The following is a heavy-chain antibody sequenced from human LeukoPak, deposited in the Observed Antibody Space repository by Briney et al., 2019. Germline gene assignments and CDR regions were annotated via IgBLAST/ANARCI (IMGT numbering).Heavy chain of an antibody. CDR1: GLSRNTGGVG. CDR3: AHTGSPHGDDWFDP. CDR2: ISRDDDQ. D-gene: IGHD7-27*01. V-gene: IGHV2-5*02. Sequence: SPTLVKPTQALTLTCSFSGLSRNTGGVGVGWIRHPPGRALEWLALISRDDDQRYSPSLKNRLTITKDTSKDQVALTMTNMDPVDTATYYCAHTGSPHGDDWFDPWGQGTLVTVSS. J-gene: IGHJ5*02.